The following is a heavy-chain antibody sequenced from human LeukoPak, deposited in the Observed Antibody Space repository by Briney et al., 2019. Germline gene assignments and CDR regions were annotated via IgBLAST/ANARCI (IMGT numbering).Heavy chain of an antibody. CDR1: GYTLTELS. CDR3: GRGRLYGSGTYYVFDY. V-gene: IGHV1-24*01. D-gene: IGHD3-10*01. CDR2: FDPEHGKT. Sequence: ASVKVSCKVSGYTLTELSMHWVRQAPGKGLEWMGGFDPEHGKTVYAQKLQGRVTMTEDTSTDTAYMELSSLSPEDTAVYYCGRGRLYGSGTYYVFDYWGRGTLVTVSS. J-gene: IGHJ4*02.